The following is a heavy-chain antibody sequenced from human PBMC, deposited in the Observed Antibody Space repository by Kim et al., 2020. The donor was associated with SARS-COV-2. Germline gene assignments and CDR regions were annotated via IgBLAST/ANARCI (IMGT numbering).Heavy chain of an antibody. CDR2: ISYDGSNK. CDR3: ARDAPRSYSQGGAFDI. CDR1: GFTFSSYA. Sequence: GGSLRLSCAASGFTFSSYAMHWVRQAPGKGLEWVAVISYDGSNKYYADSVKGRFTISRDNSKNTLYLQMNSLRAEDTAVYYCARDAPRSYSQGGAFDIWGQGTMVTVSS. D-gene: IGHD1-26*01. J-gene: IGHJ3*02. V-gene: IGHV3-30-3*01.